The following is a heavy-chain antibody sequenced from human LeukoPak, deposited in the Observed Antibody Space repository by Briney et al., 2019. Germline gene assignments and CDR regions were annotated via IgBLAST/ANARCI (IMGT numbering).Heavy chain of an antibody. CDR2: INHSGST. Sequence: SETLSLTCAVYGGSFSGYYWSWIRQPPGKGLEWIGEINHSGSTNYNPSLKSRVTISVDTSKNQFSLKLSSVTAEDTAVYYCARFRGRIAAATIYYYYYMDVWGKGTTVTISS. CDR1: GGSFSGYY. D-gene: IGHD6-13*01. V-gene: IGHV4-34*01. J-gene: IGHJ6*03. CDR3: ARFRGRIAAATIYYYYYMDV.